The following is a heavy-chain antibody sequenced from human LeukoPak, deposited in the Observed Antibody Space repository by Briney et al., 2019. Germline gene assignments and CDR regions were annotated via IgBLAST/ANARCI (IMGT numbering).Heavy chain of an antibody. V-gene: IGHV4-59*01. D-gene: IGHD4-23*01. J-gene: IGHJ4*02. Sequence: SETLSLTCTVSGGSISSYYWSWIRQPPGKGLEWIGYIYYSGSTNYNPSLKSRVTISVDTSKNQFSLKLSSVTAADTAVYYCAREVEGTVAFDYWGQGTLVTVSS. CDR2: IYYSGST. CDR1: GGSISSYY. CDR3: AREVEGTVAFDY.